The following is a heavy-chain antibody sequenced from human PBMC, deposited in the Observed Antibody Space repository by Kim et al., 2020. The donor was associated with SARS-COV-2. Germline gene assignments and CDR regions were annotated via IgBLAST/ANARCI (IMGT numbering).Heavy chain of an antibody. V-gene: IGHV3-23*01. D-gene: IGHD1-26*01. J-gene: IGHJ5*02. CDR2: ISGSGSST. CDR3: ARDRTGATAGRGGWSDP. CDR1: GFTFSNYA. Sequence: GGSLRLSCAASGFTFSNYAMSWVRQAPGKGLEWVSSISGSGSSTFYADSVKGRFTISRDNSKDTLYVQMNSLRVDDTALSYCARDRTGATAGRGGWSDP.